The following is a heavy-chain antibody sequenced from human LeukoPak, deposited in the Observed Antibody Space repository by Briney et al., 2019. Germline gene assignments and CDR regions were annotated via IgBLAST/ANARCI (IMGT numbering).Heavy chain of an antibody. CDR3: ARDGWVDY. V-gene: IGHV3-48*03. J-gene: IGHJ4*02. CDR1: GFIFSDCA. CDR2: ISSSGSTI. Sequence: PGGSLRLSCAGSGFIFSDCAIHWVRQAPGRGLEWVSYISSSGSTIFYADSVKGRFTISRDNAKNSLFLQMNSLRAEDTAVYYCARDGWVDYWGQGTLVTVSS. D-gene: IGHD6-19*01.